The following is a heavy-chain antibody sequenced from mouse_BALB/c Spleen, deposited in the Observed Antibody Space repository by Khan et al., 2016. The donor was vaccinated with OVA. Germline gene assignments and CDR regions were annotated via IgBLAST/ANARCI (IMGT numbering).Heavy chain of an antibody. CDR1: GFTFSSYS. D-gene: IGHD4-1*01. CDR2: ISSGGDYT. Sequence: EVELVESGGDLVKPGGSLKLSCAASGFTFSSYSMSWVRQTPDKRLEWVASISSGGDYTYYPDIVKGRFTIYRDNAKNTLYLEMSSLKSEDTAIYYCASHLTGSFAYWGQGTLVTVSA. V-gene: IGHV5-6*01. J-gene: IGHJ3*01. CDR3: ASHLTGSFAY.